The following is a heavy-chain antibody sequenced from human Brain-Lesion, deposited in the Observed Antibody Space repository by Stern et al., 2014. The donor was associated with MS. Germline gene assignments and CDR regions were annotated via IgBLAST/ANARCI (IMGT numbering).Heavy chain of an antibody. CDR2: IYYRGST. Sequence: QVQLEESGPGLVKPSETLSLTCTVSGGSISSSSYYWGWIRQPPGKGLEWIGSIYYRGSTYYNPSLKSRVTISMDTSTDQFSQTLSSVTAADTAVYFCAKLWLGELPESPFDYWGQGTLVTVSS. CDR3: AKLWLGELPESPFDY. V-gene: IGHV4-39*01. D-gene: IGHD3-10*01. J-gene: IGHJ4*02. CDR1: GGSISSSSYY.